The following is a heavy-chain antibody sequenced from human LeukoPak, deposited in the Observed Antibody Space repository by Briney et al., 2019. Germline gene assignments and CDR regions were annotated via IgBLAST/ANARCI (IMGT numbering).Heavy chain of an antibody. CDR3: SRALTD. J-gene: IGHJ4*02. CDR1: GFTFSDYS. V-gene: IGHV3-72*01. Sequence: PGGSLRLSCEASGFTFSDYSTDWVRQAPGKGLDWVGRIRNKANSYKTEYAASVKGRFIISRDDSKSFLYLQMNSLKTEDTAIYYCSRALTDSGQGTLVTVSS. CDR2: IRNKANSYKT.